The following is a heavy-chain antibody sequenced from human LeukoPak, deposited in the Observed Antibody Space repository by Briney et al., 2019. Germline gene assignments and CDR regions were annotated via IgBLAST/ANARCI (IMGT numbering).Heavy chain of an antibody. J-gene: IGHJ4*02. CDR2: ISSSSSYI. CDR3: AREMAGRGYYGR. V-gene: IGHV3-21*01. D-gene: IGHD3-10*01. CDR1: GFTFSSYG. Sequence: PGGSLRLSCAASGFTFSSYGMNWVRQAPGKGLEWVSSISSSSSYIYYADSVKGRFTISRDNAKNSLYLQMNSLRAEDTAVYYCAREMAGRGYYGRWGQGTLVTVSS.